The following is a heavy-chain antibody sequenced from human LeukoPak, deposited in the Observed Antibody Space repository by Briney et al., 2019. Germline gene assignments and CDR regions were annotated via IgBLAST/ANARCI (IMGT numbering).Heavy chain of an antibody. V-gene: IGHV4-34*01. CDR3: AKSNGYGLVDI. Sequence: SETLSLTCAVSGGSFNGHYWNWIRQPPGKGLEWIGEINHGGITNYNPSLKTRVTISVDTSENQFSLKLSSVTAADTAVYYCAKSNGYGLVDIWGQGTMVTVSS. J-gene: IGHJ3*02. D-gene: IGHD3-10*01. CDR2: INHGGIT. CDR1: GGSFNGHY.